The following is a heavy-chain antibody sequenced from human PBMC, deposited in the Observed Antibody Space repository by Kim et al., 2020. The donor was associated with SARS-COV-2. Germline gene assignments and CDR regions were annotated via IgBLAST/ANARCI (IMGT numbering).Heavy chain of an antibody. J-gene: IGHJ6*03. CDR2: MNPNSGNT. CDR1: GYTFTSYH. D-gene: IGHD3-22*01. CDR3: ARARRDMIVVVIAKYYYYYMDV. Sequence: ASVKVSCKASGYTFTSYHINWVRPATGQGLEWMGWMNPNSGNTGYAQKFQGRVTMTRNTSISTAYMEVSSLRSEGKAGYYCARARRDMIVVVIAKYYYYYMDVWGKGTAVTVSS. V-gene: IGHV1-8*01.